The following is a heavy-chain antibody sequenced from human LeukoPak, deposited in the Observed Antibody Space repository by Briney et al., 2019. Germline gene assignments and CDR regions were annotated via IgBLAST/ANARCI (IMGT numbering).Heavy chain of an antibody. CDR2: ISDDGRNE. J-gene: IGHJ4*02. Sequence: QTGGSLRLSCAASGFAFSTYNMHWVRQAPGKGLEWVAVISDDGRNENHAESVKGRFTISRDNSKNTLCLQMNTLRTEDTALYYCVREKYCTPTDCLHGRFYFNCWGQGTLVTVSS. V-gene: IGHV3-30*04. D-gene: IGHD2-8*01. CDR3: VREKYCTPTDCLHGRFYFNC. CDR1: GFAFSTYN.